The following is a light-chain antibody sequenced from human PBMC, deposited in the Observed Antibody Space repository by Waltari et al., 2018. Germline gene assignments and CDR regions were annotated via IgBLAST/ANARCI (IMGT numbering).Light chain of an antibody. CDR1: QSIKSH. CDR2: AAS. Sequence: DIQMAQSRSSLSASVGDRIPIPCRASQSIKSHLNWYQHKSGEAPKLLIYAASSLQSGVPSRFSGSGSETDFTLTISSLQPEDFATYYCQQSYSAPHFGPGTKVDIK. J-gene: IGKJ3*01. V-gene: IGKV1-39*01. CDR3: QQSYSAPH.